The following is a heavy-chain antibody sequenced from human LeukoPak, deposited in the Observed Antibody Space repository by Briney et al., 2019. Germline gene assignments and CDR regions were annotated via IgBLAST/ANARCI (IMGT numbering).Heavy chain of an antibody. CDR1: GFTFSGHW. V-gene: IGHV3-7*01. CDR3: TRDPSRAEDA. Sequence: GGSLRLSCAASGFTFSGHWMSWVRQAPGKGLEWVANINQGGSDKYYVDSVKGRFTISRDNANNLLYLQMNSLRGEDTAVYYCTRDPSRAEDAWGQGTLVTASS. D-gene: IGHD1-14*01. CDR2: INQGGSDK. J-gene: IGHJ4*02.